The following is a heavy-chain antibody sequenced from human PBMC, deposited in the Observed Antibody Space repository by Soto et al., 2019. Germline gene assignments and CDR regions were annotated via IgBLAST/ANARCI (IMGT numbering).Heavy chain of an antibody. CDR3: ARDHTHYYGSGKLTDY. D-gene: IGHD3-10*01. CDR1: GFTFSSYG. CDR2: IWYDGSNK. J-gene: IGHJ4*02. Sequence: QVQLVESGGGVVQPGRSLRLSCAASGFTFSSYGMHWVRQAPGKGLEWVAVIWYDGSNKYYADSVKGRFTISRDNSKNALYLQMNSLRAEDTAVYYCARDHTHYYGSGKLTDYWGQGTLVTVSS. V-gene: IGHV3-33*01.